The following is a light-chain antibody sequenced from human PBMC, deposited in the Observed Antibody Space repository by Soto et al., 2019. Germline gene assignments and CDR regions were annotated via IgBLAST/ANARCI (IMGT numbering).Light chain of an antibody. CDR1: SSDIGGYNY. J-gene: IGLJ2*01. V-gene: IGLV2-14*03. CDR2: DVS. Sequence: QSALTQPASVSGSPGQSITISCTGTSSDIGGYNYVSWYQQHPGTAPKLMIYDVSNRPSGVSNRFSGSKSGNTASLTISGLQAEEEADYYSTSKTRSTPLGFGGGTKLTVL. CDR3: TSKTRSTPLG.